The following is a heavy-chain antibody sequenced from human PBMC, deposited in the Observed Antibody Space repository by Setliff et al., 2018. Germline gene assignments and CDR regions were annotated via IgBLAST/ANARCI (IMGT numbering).Heavy chain of an antibody. Sequence: PSETLSLSCAASGFTFVNYWMHWVRQAPGKGLVWVSRVNSDGSSTSYADSVKGRFTISRDNAKNSLYLQMNSLRAEDTAVYYCARNPSWDIWGQGTMVTVSS. J-gene: IGHJ3*02. V-gene: IGHV3-74*01. CDR1: GFTFVNYW. CDR2: VNSDGSST. CDR3: ARNPSWDI. D-gene: IGHD3-10*01.